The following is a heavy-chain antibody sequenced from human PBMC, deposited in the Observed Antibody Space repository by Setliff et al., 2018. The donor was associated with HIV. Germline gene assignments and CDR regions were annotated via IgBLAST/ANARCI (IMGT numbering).Heavy chain of an antibody. CDR2: IHHSGST. J-gene: IGHJ4*02. Sequence: SETLSLTCTVSGGSIISGDHYWSWIRQPPGKGLEWIGEIHHSGSTNYDPSLKSLVTILVDKSKNEFSLKFNSVTAADTAIYFCARETDVSTSWFGGYYFDFWGQGTVVTVSS. V-gene: IGHV4-39*07. CDR3: ARETDVSTSWFGGYYFDF. CDR1: GGSIISGDHY. D-gene: IGHD3-3*01.